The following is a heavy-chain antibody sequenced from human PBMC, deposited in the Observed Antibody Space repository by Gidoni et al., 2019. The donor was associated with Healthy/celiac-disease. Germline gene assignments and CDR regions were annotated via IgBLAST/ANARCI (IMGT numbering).Heavy chain of an antibody. Sequence: EVQLLESGGGLVQTGGSLRRSCAASGFTFSSYAMSWGRQAPGKGLEWVSAIGGSGCSTYYAASVKGRFTISSDNSKNTLYLQMCSLRAEDTAVYYCAKGARRNTVTTSLDYWVQGTLVTVSS. CDR1: GFTFSSYA. CDR2: IGGSGCST. CDR3: AKGARRNTVTTSLDY. V-gene: IGHV3-23*01. J-gene: IGHJ4*02. D-gene: IGHD4-17*01.